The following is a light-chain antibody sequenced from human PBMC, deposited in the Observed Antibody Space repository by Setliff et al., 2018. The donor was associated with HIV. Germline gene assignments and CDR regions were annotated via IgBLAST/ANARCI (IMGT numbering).Light chain of an antibody. Sequence: QSALTQPASVSGSPGQSITISCAGTSSDVGSYNFVSWYQQHPGKAPKLIIYEVSKWPSGVSNHFSGSKSGNTASLTISGLQTEDEAEYYCCSYASTGSFVFGTGTKVTV. J-gene: IGLJ1*01. CDR3: CSYASTGSFV. V-gene: IGLV2-23*02. CDR1: SSDVGSYNF. CDR2: EVS.